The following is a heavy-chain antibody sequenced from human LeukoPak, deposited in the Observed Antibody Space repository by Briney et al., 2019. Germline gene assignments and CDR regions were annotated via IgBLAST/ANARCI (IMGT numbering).Heavy chain of an antibody. Sequence: GGALRLSCTASGFTFCDYAMSWVRQAPGKGLEWVGFIRSKAYGGTTEYAASVKGRFTISRDDPKSIAYLQMNSLKTEDTAVYYCTRGSPGWFEDAFDIRGQGTMVTVSS. J-gene: IGHJ3*02. D-gene: IGHD2-15*01. CDR3: TRGSPGWFEDAFDI. CDR1: GFTFCDYA. V-gene: IGHV3-49*04. CDR2: IRSKAYGGTT.